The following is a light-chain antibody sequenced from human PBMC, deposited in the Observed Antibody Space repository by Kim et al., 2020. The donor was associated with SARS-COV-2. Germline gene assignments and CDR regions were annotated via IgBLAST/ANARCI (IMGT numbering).Light chain of an antibody. CDR1: SDNVGYQG. J-gene: IGLJ3*02. V-gene: IGLV10-54*01. CDR2: RNN. Sequence: QTATVTCIGSSDNVGYQGAAWLQQHQGHPPKLLSYRNNNRPSGISERFSASRSGNTASLTISGLQPEDEADYYCSAWDRSVNAWVFGGGTQLTDL. CDR3: SAWDRSVNAWV.